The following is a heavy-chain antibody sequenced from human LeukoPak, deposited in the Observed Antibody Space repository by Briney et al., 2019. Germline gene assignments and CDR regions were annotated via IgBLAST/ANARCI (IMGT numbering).Heavy chain of an antibody. Sequence: GGSLRLSCAASGSTFSRYWMHWVRQAPGKGLVWVSRINTDGSRTTYADSVKGRFTISRDNAKNTVYLQMNSLRAEDTAVYYCARVALGSYNWFDPWGQGTLVTVSS. CDR3: ARVALGSYNWFDP. CDR1: GSTFSRYW. D-gene: IGHD3-10*01. J-gene: IGHJ5*02. V-gene: IGHV3-74*01. CDR2: INTDGSRT.